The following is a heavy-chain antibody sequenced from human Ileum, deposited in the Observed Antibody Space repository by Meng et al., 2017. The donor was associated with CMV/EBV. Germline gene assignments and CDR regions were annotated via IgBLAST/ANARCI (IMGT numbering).Heavy chain of an antibody. V-gene: IGHV4-30-4*01. J-gene: IGHJ4*02. CDR1: GASITNDDYY. CDR3: AREPPSGQQLD. D-gene: IGHD6-13*01. Sequence: QVQLQESGPGLVKTSPTLSLTCPVAGASITNDDYYWSWTGQPPGRGLEWIGYIYYNGITYYNPSLKSRIAILVDTSKSQFSLKLTSVTAADTAVYYCAREPPSGQQLDWGQGTLVTVSS. CDR2: IYYNGIT.